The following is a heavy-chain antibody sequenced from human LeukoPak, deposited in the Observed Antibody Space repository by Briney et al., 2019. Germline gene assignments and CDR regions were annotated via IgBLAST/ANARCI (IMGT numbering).Heavy chain of an antibody. J-gene: IGHJ6*04. CDR1: GGTFSSYA. Sequence: SVKVSCKASGGTFSSYAISWVRQAPGQGLEWMGGIIPIFGTANYAQKFQGRVTITADESTSTAYMELSSLRSEDTAVYYCARDRTYCSSTSCYIYYYYGMDVWGKGTTVTVSS. CDR3: ARDRTYCSSTSCYIYYYYGMDV. CDR2: IIPIFGTA. D-gene: IGHD2-2*02. V-gene: IGHV1-69*13.